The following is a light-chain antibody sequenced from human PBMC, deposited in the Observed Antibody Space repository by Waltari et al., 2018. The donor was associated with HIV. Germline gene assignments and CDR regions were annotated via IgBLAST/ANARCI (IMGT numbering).Light chain of an antibody. CDR1: QDISSY. J-gene: IGKJ1*01. Sequence: AIRMTQSPSSFSASTGDRVTITCRASQDISSYLALYQQKPGKDPNLLIYGGSTLQTGVPSRFSGSGSGTDFTLTISCLQSEDFATYYCQQYYNYPRTFGQGTKVEIK. CDR2: GGS. V-gene: IGKV1-8*01. CDR3: QQYYNYPRT.